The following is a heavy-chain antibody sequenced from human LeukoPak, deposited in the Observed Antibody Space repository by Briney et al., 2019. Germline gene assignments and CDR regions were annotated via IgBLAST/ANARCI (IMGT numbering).Heavy chain of an antibody. CDR2: INHSGST. CDR3: ARGPPRGDYSGSGTYYNR. D-gene: IGHD3-10*01. V-gene: IGHV4-34*01. Sequence: PSATLSLTCAVYGGSFTAYYWSWLRQPPGKGLEWIGTINHSGSTTYNPSLKSRVSMSVDTSKDQFSLNLISVTAADTSVYFRARGPPRGDYSGSGTYYNRWGQGTLVTVSS. J-gene: IGHJ1*01. CDR1: GGSFTAYY.